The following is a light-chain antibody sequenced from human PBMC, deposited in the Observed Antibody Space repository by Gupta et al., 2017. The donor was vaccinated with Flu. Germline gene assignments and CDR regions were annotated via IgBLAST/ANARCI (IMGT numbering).Light chain of an antibody. CDR1: SASIDVNY. CDR2: QDN. CDR3: QSYYASSRTEV. J-gene: IGLJ2*01. Sequence: NSMLTLPHSGSESPGPTLTISCTCTSASIDVNYVQWYPQRPGRSPTTLLYQDNQRPPGAPDRFAGSIDTSSNTAALTISGLKTEEEADYYCQSYYASSRTEVFGGGTKLTVL. V-gene: IGLV6-57*01.